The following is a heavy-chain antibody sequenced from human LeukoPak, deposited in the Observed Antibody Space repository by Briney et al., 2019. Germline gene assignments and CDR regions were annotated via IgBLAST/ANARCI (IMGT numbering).Heavy chain of an antibody. V-gene: IGHV3-48*02. Sequence: GGSLRLSCAASGFTFSNYWMYWVRQAPGKGLEWVSYITSSSTIISYADSVKGRFTISRDNARNSLYLQMNSLRDEDTAVYYCARYFYGSFDYWGQGTLVTVSS. CDR1: GFTFSNYW. D-gene: IGHD3-10*01. J-gene: IGHJ4*02. CDR3: ARYFYGSFDY. CDR2: ITSSSTII.